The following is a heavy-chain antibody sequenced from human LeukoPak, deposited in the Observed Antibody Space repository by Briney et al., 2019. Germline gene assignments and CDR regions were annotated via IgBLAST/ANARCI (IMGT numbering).Heavy chain of an antibody. CDR3: ARGRTYYDILTGRDSNWLDP. D-gene: IGHD3-9*01. CDR1: GGSISSGSYY. V-gene: IGHV4-61*02. J-gene: IGHJ5*02. CDR2: IYSSGST. Sequence: SETLSLTCTVSGGSISSGSYYWSWIRQPAGKGLEWIGRIYSSGSTNYNPSLKTRAIISVDMSKNQFSLKLSSMTATDTAVYYCARGRTYYDILTGRDSNWLDPWGQGTLVTVSS.